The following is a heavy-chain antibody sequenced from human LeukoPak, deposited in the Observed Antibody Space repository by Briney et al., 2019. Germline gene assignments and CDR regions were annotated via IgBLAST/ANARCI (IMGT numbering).Heavy chain of an antibody. CDR2: IKQDGSEK. Sequence: QPGGSLRLSCAASGFTFSNYWMSWVRQAPGKGLEWVANIKQDGSEKYYVDSVKGRFTISRGNAKNSLYLQMNSLRAEDTAVYYCARGPPWFVVGAIDYWGQGTLVTVSS. CDR3: ARGPPWFVVGAIDY. D-gene: IGHD1-26*01. CDR1: GFTFSNYW. J-gene: IGHJ4*02. V-gene: IGHV3-7*01.